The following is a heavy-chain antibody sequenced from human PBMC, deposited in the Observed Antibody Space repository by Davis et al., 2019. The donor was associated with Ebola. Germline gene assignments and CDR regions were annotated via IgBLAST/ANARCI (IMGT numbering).Heavy chain of an antibody. CDR3: ARSLYSSGLPSLGY. J-gene: IGHJ4*02. CDR2: IYFSGST. D-gene: IGHD6-19*01. CDR1: GVSISGYY. Sequence: MPSETLSLTCTVSGVSISGYYWSWIRQPPGKGLEWIGYIYFSGSTDYNPSLKSRVTISIDTSKNQVSLKLNSVTAADTAVYYCARSLYSSGLPSLGYWGQGTLVTVSS. V-gene: IGHV4-59*01.